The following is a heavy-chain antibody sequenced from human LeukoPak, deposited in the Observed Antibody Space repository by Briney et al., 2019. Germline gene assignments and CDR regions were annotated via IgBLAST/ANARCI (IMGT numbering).Heavy chain of an antibody. D-gene: IGHD3-22*01. CDR1: GGSISSYY. CDR2: IYYSGST. CDR3: ARHPSYYDSSGGMDV. V-gene: IGHV4-59*08. J-gene: IGHJ6*02. Sequence: SETLSLTCTVSGGSISSYYWSWIRQPPGKGLEWVGYIYYSGSTNYHPSLKRRVTISVHPSTNQSCMKPSSVTAADTAVYYCARHPSYYDSSGGMDVWGQGTTVTVAS.